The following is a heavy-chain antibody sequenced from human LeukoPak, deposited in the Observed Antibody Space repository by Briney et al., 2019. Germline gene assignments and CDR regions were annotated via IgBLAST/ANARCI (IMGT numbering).Heavy chain of an antibody. D-gene: IGHD4-17*01. CDR2: INGYGSIT. Sequence: GGSLRLSCAASGFTFSSYWMHWVRQAPGKGLEWVSCINGYGSITNYADSVKGRFTISRDNAKNTLYLQMNSLRVEDTAVYYCARDEPTVTTGPPVGSWGQGTLVTVSS. CDR1: GFTFSSYW. V-gene: IGHV3-74*01. CDR3: ARDEPTVTTGPPVGS. J-gene: IGHJ4*02.